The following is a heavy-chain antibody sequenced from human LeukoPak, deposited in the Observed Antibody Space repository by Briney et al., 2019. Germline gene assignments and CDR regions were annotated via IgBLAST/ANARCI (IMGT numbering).Heavy chain of an antibody. J-gene: IGHJ4*02. Sequence: ASVKVSCTASGHTFTIYATSWVRQAPGQGLEWMGWISAYNGNTSSAQKLQGRVTMTTDTSTSTAYMELSSLRSDDIAVYYCARGAPLNCDGYNCYLFYFDYWGEGALVTVSS. CDR2: ISAYNGNT. CDR1: GHTFTIYA. V-gene: IGHV1-18*03. D-gene: IGHD2-15*01. CDR3: ARGAPLNCDGYNCYLFYFDY.